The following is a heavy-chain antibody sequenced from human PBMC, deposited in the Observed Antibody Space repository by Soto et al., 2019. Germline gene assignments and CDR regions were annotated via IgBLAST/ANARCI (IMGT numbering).Heavy chain of an antibody. V-gene: IGHV1-18*01. CDR3: ARDLGPQWEQLGGPGGWFDP. D-gene: IGHD6-6*01. CDR2: ISAYNGNT. J-gene: IGHJ5*02. CDR1: GYTFTSYG. Sequence: GSVKVSCKASGYTFTSYGISWVRQAPGQGLEWMGWISAYNGNTNYAQKLQGRVTMTTDTSTSTAYMELRSLRSDDAAVYYCARDLGPQWEQLGGPGGWFDPWGQGTLVTVSS.